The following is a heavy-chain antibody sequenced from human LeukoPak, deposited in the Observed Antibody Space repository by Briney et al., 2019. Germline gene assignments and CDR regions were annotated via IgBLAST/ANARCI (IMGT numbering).Heavy chain of an antibody. CDR3: AKGGGYQLPYYFDY. Sequence: GGSLRLSCAASGFTFDDYAMHRVRQAPGKGLEWVSGISWNSGSIGYADSVEGRFTISRDNAKNSLYLQMNSLRAEDMALYYCAKGGGYQLPYYFDYWGQGTLVTVSS. CDR1: GFTFDDYA. CDR2: ISWNSGSI. D-gene: IGHD2-2*01. V-gene: IGHV3-9*03. J-gene: IGHJ4*02.